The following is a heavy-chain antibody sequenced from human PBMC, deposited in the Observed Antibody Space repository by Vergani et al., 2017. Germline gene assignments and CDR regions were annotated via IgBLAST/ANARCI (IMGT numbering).Heavy chain of an antibody. J-gene: IGHJ5*01. CDR2: SKSDGDIT. V-gene: IGHV3-74*03. CDR3: ARARCSETCYMSNWLES. D-gene: IGHD2-15*01. Sequence: DVHLAESGGGFFQPGGSLRLSCSASGFSFNSYWMHWVRPVPGKGLLWVSRSKSDGDITAYADSVKGRFTISRGNAQNTLYLQMNSLRVEDTGVYYCARARCSETCYMSNWLESWGQGTLVTVSS. CDR1: GFSFNSYW.